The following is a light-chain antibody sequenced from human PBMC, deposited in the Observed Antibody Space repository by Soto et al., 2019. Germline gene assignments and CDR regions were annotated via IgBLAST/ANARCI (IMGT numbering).Light chain of an antibody. V-gene: IGKV2-28*01. CDR2: LGS. CDR1: QSLLHSNGYNY. J-gene: IGKJ4*01. CDR3: MQALQTPRT. Sequence: DIVMTQSPLSLPVTPGEPASISCRSSQSLLHSNGYNYLDWYLQKPGQSPQLLIYLGSNRASGVPDRFSGSVSGTDFTLKISRVEAEDVGVYYCMQALQTPRTFGGGTKVEIK.